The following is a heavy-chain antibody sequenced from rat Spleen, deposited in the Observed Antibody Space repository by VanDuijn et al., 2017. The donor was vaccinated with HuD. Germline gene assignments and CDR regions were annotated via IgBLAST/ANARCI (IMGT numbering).Heavy chain of an antibody. CDR3: ARHAYGGYEAFDY. D-gene: IGHD1-11*01. V-gene: IGHV5-17*01. Sequence: EVQLAESGGGLVQPGRSLKLSCAASGFTFSDYTMAWVRQAPKKGLEWVAAIVDDGSNTFYRDSVKGRFTISRDNAKSTLYLQVDSLRSEDTAIYYCARHAYGGYEAFDYWGQGVMVTVSS. CDR1: GFTFSDYT. J-gene: IGHJ2*01. CDR2: IVDDGSNT.